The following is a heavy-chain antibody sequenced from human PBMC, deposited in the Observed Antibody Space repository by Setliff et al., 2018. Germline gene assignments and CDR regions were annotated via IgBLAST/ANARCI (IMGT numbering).Heavy chain of an antibody. D-gene: IGHD3-16*02. CDR1: GGSFSGYY. J-gene: IGHJ6*02. Sequence: KPSETLSLTCDVNGGSFSGYYWSSIRQPPGKGLEWIGEINHSGSTNYNPSPKSRVTIAVDTSKNQFSRKLSSVTAADTAVYYCARGKVLYDYVWGSYRYEDYYYGMDVWGQGTTVTVSS. V-gene: IGHV4-34*01. CDR2: INHSGST. CDR3: ARGKVLYDYVWGSYRYEDYYYGMDV.